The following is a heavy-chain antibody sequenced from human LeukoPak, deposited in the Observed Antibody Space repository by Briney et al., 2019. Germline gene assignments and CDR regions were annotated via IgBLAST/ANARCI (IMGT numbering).Heavy chain of an antibody. J-gene: IGHJ3*02. V-gene: IGHV4-34*01. Sequence: YPSETLSLTCAVYGGSFSGYYWSWIRQPPGKGLERIGEINHSGSTNYNPSLKSRVTISVDTSKNQFSLKLSSVTAADTAVYYCARTRKVWSGYFAFDIWGQGTMVTVSS. D-gene: IGHD3-3*01. CDR3: ARTRKVWSGYFAFDI. CDR2: INHSGST. CDR1: GGSFSGYY.